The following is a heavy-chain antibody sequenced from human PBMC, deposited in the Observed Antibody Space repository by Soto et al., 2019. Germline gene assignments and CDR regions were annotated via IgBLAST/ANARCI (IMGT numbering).Heavy chain of an antibody. V-gene: IGHV1-46*01. CDR3: AIFGLERSLSGVAVMAF. CDR1: GYTFTSDY. CDR2: INPSGGST. J-gene: IGHJ6*04. D-gene: IGHD3-10*01. Sequence: ASVKVSCKASGYTFTSDYMHWVRQAPGQGLEWMGIINPSGGSTSYAQKFQGRVTMTRDTSTSTVHMELSSLRSEDTAVYYCAIFGLERSLSGVAVMAFWGNGTTVPVSS.